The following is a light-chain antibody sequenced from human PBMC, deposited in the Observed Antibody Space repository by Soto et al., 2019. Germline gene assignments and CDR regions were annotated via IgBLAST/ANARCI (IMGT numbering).Light chain of an antibody. CDR2: EVT. CDR3: TSYSSGSTHVL. CDR1: GSDVGGYNY. J-gene: IGLJ2*01. Sequence: QSALTQPASVSGSPGQSITISCTGTGSDVGGYNYVSWYQQHPGKVPKLLISEVTNRPSGVSNRFSGSKSGNTASLTISGLQAADEADYYCTSYSSGSTHVLFGGGTKVNVL. V-gene: IGLV2-14*01.